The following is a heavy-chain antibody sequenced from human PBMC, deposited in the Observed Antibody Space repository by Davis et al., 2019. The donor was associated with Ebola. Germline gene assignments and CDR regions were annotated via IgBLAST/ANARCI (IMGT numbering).Heavy chain of an antibody. CDR1: GFTFSSYS. CDR3: ARVGRSSSWSRGWAEYFQH. Sequence: PGGSLRLSCAASGFTFSSYSMNWVRQAPGKGLEWVSGINWNGGSTGYADSVKGRFTISRDNAKNSLYLQMNSLRAEDTAVYYCARVGRSSSWSRGWAEYFQHWGQGTLVTVSS. CDR2: INWNGGST. J-gene: IGHJ1*01. D-gene: IGHD6-13*01. V-gene: IGHV3-20*04.